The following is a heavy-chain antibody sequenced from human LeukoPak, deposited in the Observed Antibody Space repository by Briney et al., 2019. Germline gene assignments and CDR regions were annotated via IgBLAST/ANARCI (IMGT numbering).Heavy chain of an antibody. CDR1: GGSISSYY. D-gene: IGHD6-19*01. J-gene: IGHJ4*02. V-gene: IGHV4-59*08. CDR2: IYYSGST. Sequence: SETLSLTCTVSGGSISSYYWSWIRQPPGKGPEWIGYIYYSGSTNYNPSLKSRVTISVGTSKNQFSLKLSSVTAADTAVYYCASFAVAGTDHFDYWGQGTLVTVSS. CDR3: ASFAVAGTDHFDY.